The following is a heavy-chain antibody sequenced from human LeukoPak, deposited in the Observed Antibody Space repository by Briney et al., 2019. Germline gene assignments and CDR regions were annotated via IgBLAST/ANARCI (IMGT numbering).Heavy chain of an antibody. CDR3: ARVPMVRGAAGDY. J-gene: IGHJ4*02. D-gene: IGHD3-10*01. V-gene: IGHV4-59*01. CDR1: GGSISSYY. Sequence: SETLSLTCTVPGGSISSYYWSWIRQPPGKGLEWIGYIYYSGSTNYNPSLKSRVTISVDTSKNQFSLKLSSVTAADTAVYYCARVPMVRGAAGDYWGQGTLVTVSS. CDR2: IYYSGST.